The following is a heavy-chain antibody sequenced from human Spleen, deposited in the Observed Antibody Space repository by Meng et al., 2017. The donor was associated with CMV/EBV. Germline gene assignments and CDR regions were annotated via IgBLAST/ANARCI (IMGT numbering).Heavy chain of an antibody. CDR3: STIFGVVKDY. Sequence: CAASGFTFSNARMSWVRQAPGKGLEWVGRIKSKTDGGTTDYAAPVKGRFTISRDDSKNTLYLQMNSLKTEDTAVYYCSTIFGVVKDYWGQGTLVTVSS. CDR1: GFTFSNAR. D-gene: IGHD3-3*01. J-gene: IGHJ4*02. CDR2: IKSKTDGGTT. V-gene: IGHV3-15*01.